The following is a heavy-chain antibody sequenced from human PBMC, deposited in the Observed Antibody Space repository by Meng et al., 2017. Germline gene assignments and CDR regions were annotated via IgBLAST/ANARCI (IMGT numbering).Heavy chain of an antibody. J-gene: IGHJ3*02. CDR2: IKEDGSEK. CDR1: GFTLSSYW. CDR3: ARDGSRSSAFRSFDI. Sequence: GESLKISCEAPGFTLSSYWMSWVRQAPGKGLEWVANIKEDGSEKQYVDSVKGRFTISRDNAKNSLYLQMDSLRVDDTAVYHCARDGSRSSAFRSFDIWGQGTMVTVSS. D-gene: IGHD1-26*01. V-gene: IGHV3-7*01.